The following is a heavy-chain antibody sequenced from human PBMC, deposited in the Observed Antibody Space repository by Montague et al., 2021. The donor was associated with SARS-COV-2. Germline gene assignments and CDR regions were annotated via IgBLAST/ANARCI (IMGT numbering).Heavy chain of an antibody. CDR1: GGSISSGNYY. CDR3: AGAHSGSLANLDN. J-gene: IGHJ4*02. D-gene: IGHD5-12*01. CDR2: IYTSGTT. Sequence: TLSLTCTVSGGSISSGNYYWIWIRQPAGKGLEWIGRIYTSGTTNYSFSLQSRVTISVDTSKNKFSLKLTSVTAADTAVYYCAGAHSGSLANLDNWGQGGMVTVSS. V-gene: IGHV4-61*02.